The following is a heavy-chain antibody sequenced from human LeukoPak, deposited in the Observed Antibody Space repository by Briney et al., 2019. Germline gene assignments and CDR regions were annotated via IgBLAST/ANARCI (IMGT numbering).Heavy chain of an antibody. CDR2: IYYSGST. CDR1: GGSISSYY. CDR3: ARLQTYCDFWSGAGYGMDV. Sequence: SETLSLTCTVSGGSISSYYWSWIRQPPGKGLEWIGYIYYSGSTNYNPSLKSRVTISVDTSKNQFSLKLSSVTAADTAVYYCARLQTYCDFWSGAGYGMDVWGQGTTVTVSS. J-gene: IGHJ6*02. D-gene: IGHD3-3*01. V-gene: IGHV4-59*08.